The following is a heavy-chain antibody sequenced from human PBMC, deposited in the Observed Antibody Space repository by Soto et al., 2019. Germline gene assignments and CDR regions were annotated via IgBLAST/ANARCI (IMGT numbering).Heavy chain of an antibody. J-gene: IGHJ6*02. D-gene: IGHD6-6*01. Sequence: QLVETGGGLIPRGGSLRLSCAASGFTVSSNYMSWVRQAPGRGLEWVSLIYSGGTTYYAYSVNGRFTISRYTSNNTVFLQMNSLRAEDTAVYYCARGDSSSSPYYNYAMDVWGQGTTVTVSS. V-gene: IGHV3-53*02. CDR2: IYSGGTT. CDR3: ARGDSSSSPYYNYAMDV. CDR1: GFTVSSNY.